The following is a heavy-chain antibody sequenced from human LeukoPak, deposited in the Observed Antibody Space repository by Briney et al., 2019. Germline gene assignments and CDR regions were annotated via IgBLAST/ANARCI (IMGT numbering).Heavy chain of an antibody. J-gene: IGHJ3*02. V-gene: IGHV4-30-4*08. Sequence: PSETLSLTCTVSGGSISSGSYYWSWIRQPAGKGLEWIGYIYYSGSTYYNPSLKSRVTISVDTSKNQFSLKLSSVTAADTAVYYCARAPGDIEAFDIWGQGTMVTVSS. CDR2: IYYSGST. CDR1: GGSISSGSYY. CDR3: ARAPGDIEAFDI.